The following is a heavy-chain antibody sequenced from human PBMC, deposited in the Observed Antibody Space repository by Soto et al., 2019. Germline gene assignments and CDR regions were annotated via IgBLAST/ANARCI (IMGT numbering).Heavy chain of an antibody. D-gene: IGHD2-2*01. J-gene: IGHJ4*02. V-gene: IGHV4-34*01. CDR3: ARGTTIVVVPAALDY. CDR1: GGSFSGYY. Sequence: SETLSLTCAVYGGSFSGYYWSWIRQPPGKGLEWIGEINHSGSTNYNPSLKSRVTISVDTSKKQFSLKLSSVTAADPAVYYCARGTTIVVVPAALDYWGQGTLVTVSS. CDR2: INHSGST.